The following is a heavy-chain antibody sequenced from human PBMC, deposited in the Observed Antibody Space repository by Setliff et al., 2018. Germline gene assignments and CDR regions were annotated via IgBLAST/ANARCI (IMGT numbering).Heavy chain of an antibody. J-gene: IGHJ3*02. CDR1: GVSIANTASY. D-gene: IGHD4-17*01. Sequence: SETLSLTCNVSGVSIANTASYWSWIRQPAGKTLEWIGQVYVGGNTYYNPSFESRVTISVDTSKKHFSLKLTSVTAADTAVYYCVRDAGDGYGVDAYAGGGFDIWGQGTVVTVSS. CDR2: VYVGGNT. CDR3: VRDAGDGYGVDAYAGGGFDI. V-gene: IGHV4-61*09.